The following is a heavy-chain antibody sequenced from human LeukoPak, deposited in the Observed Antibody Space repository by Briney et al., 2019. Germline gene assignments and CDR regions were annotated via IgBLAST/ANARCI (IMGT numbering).Heavy chain of an antibody. Sequence: SETLSLTCTVSGASISRYYWSWIRRPPGKGLEWIGYIDDSGNTNYNPSLKSQVTISVDKSKNQFSLKLSFVTAADTAMYYCARDAHKAAAFDYWGQGTLVTVSS. CDR2: IDDSGNT. D-gene: IGHD6-13*01. J-gene: IGHJ4*02. CDR1: GASISRYY. V-gene: IGHV4-59*01. CDR3: ARDAHKAAAFDY.